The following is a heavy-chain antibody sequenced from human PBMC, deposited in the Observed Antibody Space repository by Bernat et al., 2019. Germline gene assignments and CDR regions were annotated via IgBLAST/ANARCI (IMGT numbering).Heavy chain of an antibody. CDR3: ARAGLLWFGEFSHGMDV. Sequence: EVQLVESGGGLVQPGGSLRLSCAASGFTFSSYWMHWVRQAPGKGLVWVSRINSDGSSTSYADSVKCRFTISRDNAKNTLYLQMNSLRAEDTAVYYCARAGLLWFGEFSHGMDVWGQGTTVTVSS. J-gene: IGHJ6*02. CDR1: GFTFSSYW. CDR2: INSDGSST. V-gene: IGHV3-74*01. D-gene: IGHD3-10*01.